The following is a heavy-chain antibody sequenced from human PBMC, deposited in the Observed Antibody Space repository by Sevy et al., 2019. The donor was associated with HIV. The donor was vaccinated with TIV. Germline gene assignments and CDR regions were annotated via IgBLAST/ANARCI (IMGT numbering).Heavy chain of an antibody. CDR2: MSSDGSTR. CDR1: GFNFSPYA. CDR3: AKEGYYYDSRSSDWFDP. Sequence: GGCLRLSCAASGFNFSPYAMHWVRQGPGKGLEWVATMSSDGSTRSYVDSVKGRFSISRDNSKNTLYLQMNNLTPEDTAVFYCAKEGYYYDSRSSDWFDPWGQGTLVTVSS. D-gene: IGHD3-22*01. V-gene: IGHV3-30*18. J-gene: IGHJ5*02.